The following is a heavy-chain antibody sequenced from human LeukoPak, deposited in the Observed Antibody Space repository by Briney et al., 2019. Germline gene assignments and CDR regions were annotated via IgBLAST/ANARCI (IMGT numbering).Heavy chain of an antibody. CDR2: IIPIFGTA. D-gene: IGHD3-22*01. V-gene: IGHV1-69*13. CDR1: GGTFSSYA. J-gene: IGHJ3*02. CDR3: ARSPIYYYDSSGYNDAFDI. Sequence: SVKVSCKASGGTFSSYAISWVRQAPGQGLEWMGGIIPIFGTANYAQKFQGRVTITADESTSTAYMELSSLRSEDTAVYYCARSPIYYYDSSGYNDAFDIWGQGTMVTVSS.